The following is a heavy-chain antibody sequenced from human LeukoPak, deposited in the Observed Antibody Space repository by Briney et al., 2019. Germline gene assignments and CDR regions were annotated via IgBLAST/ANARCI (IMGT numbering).Heavy chain of an antibody. CDR1: GGSISGYY. J-gene: IGHJ4*02. D-gene: IGHD6-19*01. CDR2: IYHSAST. CDR3: ARHRDSSGRPNYFDY. V-gene: IGHV4-59*08. Sequence: PSETLSLTCTVSGGSISGYYWSWIRQPPGKGLEWIGYIYHSASTNYNPSLKSRLTISIDTSKNQFSLKLSTVTAADTAVYYCARHRDSSGRPNYFDYWGQGTLVAVSS.